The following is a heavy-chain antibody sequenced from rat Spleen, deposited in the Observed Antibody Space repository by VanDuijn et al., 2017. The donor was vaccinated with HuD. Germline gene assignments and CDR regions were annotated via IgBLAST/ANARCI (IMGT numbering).Heavy chain of an antibody. Sequence: EVQLVESGGGLVQPGRSLKLSCIASGFTFNNNWMAWVRQGPGKGLEWVATITDPGSITYYPDSVKGRFTLSRDIAKSTLYLQMDSLRSEDTATYYCARHRTIAAISYWDFDFWGPGTMVTVSS. CDR1: GFTFNNNW. D-gene: IGHD1-2*01. V-gene: IGHV5-31*01. J-gene: IGHJ1*01. CDR3: ARHRTIAAISYWDFDF. CDR2: ITDPGSIT.